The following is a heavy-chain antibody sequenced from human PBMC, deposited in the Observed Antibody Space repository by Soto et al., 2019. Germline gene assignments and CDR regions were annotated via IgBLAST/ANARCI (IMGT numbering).Heavy chain of an antibody. V-gene: IGHV1-18*01. Sequence: QVQLVQSGAEVRRPGASVKLSCKASGYTFSNDGINWVRQAPGQGLEWMGWISAYNGTTEYAQNFQRRVTMTTDTSTSTAYMELRRLRSDDTAVYSCARGGPTSADYYNGMEVWGLGTTVTVSS. D-gene: IGHD3-16*01. CDR3: ARGGPTSADYYNGMEV. CDR2: ISAYNGTT. J-gene: IGHJ6*02. CDR1: GYTFSNDG.